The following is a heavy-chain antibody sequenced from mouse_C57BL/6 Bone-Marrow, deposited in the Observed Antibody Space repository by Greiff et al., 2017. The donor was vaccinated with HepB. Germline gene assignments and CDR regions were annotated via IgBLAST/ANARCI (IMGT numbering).Heavy chain of an antibody. CDR3: AGSVYYYCREHAMDY. V-gene: IGHV12-3*01. Sequence: VQLVESGPGLVKPSQSLFLTCSITGFPITSGYYWIWIRQSPGKPLEWMGYITHSGETFYNPSLQSPISITRETSKNQFFLQLNSVTTEDTAMYYCAGSVYYYCREHAMDYWGQGTSVTVSS. D-gene: IGHD1-1*01. CDR1: GFPITSGYY. J-gene: IGHJ4*01. CDR2: ITHSGET.